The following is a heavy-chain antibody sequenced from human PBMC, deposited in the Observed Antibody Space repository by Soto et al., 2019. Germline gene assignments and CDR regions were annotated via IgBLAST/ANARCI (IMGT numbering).Heavy chain of an antibody. D-gene: IGHD6-25*01. V-gene: IGHV4-30-4*01. CDR3: ARDGRPIHYGTDF. J-gene: IGHJ6*01. CDR1: GDSIKRDDYY. Sequence: SETLSLTCTVSGDSIKRDDYYWSWIRQPPGKGLEWIGYILYSRTTYYNPSLKSRLIISLDTSKNQFSLNLTSVTAADTAVYYCARDGRPIHYGTDFPGQATAVTLSS. CDR2: ILYSRTT.